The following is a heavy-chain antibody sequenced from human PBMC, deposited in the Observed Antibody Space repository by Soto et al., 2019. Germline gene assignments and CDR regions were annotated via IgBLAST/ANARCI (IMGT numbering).Heavy chain of an antibody. V-gene: IGHV5-51*01. D-gene: IGHD2-15*01. J-gene: IGHJ5*02. CDR3: ARQGCSGGSCYDDLNWFDP. Sequence: GESLKISCKGSGYSFTSYWIGWVRQMPGKGLEWMGIIYPGDSDTRYSPSFQGQVTISADKSISTAYLQWSSLKASDTAMYYCARQGCSGGSCYDDLNWFDPWGQGTLVTVSS. CDR2: IYPGDSDT. CDR1: GYSFTSYW.